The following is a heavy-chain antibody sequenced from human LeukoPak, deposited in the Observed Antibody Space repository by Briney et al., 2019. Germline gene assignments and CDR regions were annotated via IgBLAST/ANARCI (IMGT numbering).Heavy chain of an antibody. CDR3: AKVLPSDYTKGLFDY. D-gene: IGHD4-11*01. Sequence: PGGSLRLSCAASGFTVSSNYMSWVRQAPGKGLEWVSVIYSGGYTYYADSVKGRFSISRDNSKNTLYLQMNSLRAEDTAVYYRAKVLPSDYTKGLFDYWGQGTLVTVSS. J-gene: IGHJ4*02. CDR1: GFTVSSNY. CDR2: IYSGGYT. V-gene: IGHV3-53*01.